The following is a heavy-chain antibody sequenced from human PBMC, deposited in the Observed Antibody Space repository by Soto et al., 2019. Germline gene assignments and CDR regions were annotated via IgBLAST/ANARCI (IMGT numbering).Heavy chain of an antibody. CDR1: GYTFTGYY. CDR2: INPNSGGT. CDR3: ARDYGDYVFDY. J-gene: IGHJ4*02. V-gene: IGHV1-2*04. Sequence: GASVKVSCKASGYTFTGYYMHWVRQAPGQGLEWMGWINPNSGGTNYAQKFQGWVAMTRDTSISTAYMELSRLRSDDTAVYYCARDYGDYVFDYWGQGTLVTVSS. D-gene: IGHD4-17*01.